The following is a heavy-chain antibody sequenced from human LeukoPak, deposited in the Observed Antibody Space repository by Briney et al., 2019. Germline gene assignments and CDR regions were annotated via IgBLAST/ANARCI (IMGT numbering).Heavy chain of an antibody. CDR3: ARGGCSSTSCYVDY. CDR2: FNPNSGGT. CDR1: GYTFTGYY. V-gene: IGHV1-2*02. Sequence: GASVKVSCKASGYTFTGYYMHWVRQAPGQGLEWMGWFNPNSGGTNYAQKFQGRVTMTRDTSISTAYMELSRLRSDDTAVYYCARGGCSSTSCYVDYWGQGTLVTVSS. J-gene: IGHJ4*02. D-gene: IGHD2-2*01.